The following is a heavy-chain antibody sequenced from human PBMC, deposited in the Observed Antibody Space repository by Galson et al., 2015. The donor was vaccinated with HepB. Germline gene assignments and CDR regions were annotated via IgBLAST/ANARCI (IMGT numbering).Heavy chain of an antibody. D-gene: IGHD3-3*01. CDR2: IYSGGST. V-gene: IGHV3-53*01. CDR3: AREAIFGVVGCV. CDR1: GFTVSSNY. Sequence: SLRLSCAASGFTVSSNYMSWVRQAPGKGLEWVSVIYSGGSTYYADSVKGRFTISRDNSKNTLYLQMNSLRAEDTAVYYCAREAIFGVVGCVWGQGTTVTVSS. J-gene: IGHJ6*02.